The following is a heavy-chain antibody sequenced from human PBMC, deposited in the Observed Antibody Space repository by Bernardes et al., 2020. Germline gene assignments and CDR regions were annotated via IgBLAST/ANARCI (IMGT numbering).Heavy chain of an antibody. CDR3: ARHKGYCSSTSCPTFDY. CDR1: GGSISSSSYY. Sequence: SEPLSLTCTVSGGSISSSSYYWGWIRQPPGKGLEWIGSIYYSGSTYYNPSLKSRVTISVDTSKNQFSLKLSSVTAADTAVYYCARHKGYCSSTSCPTFDYWGQGTLVTVSS. J-gene: IGHJ4*02. V-gene: IGHV4-39*01. D-gene: IGHD2-2*01. CDR2: IYYSGST.